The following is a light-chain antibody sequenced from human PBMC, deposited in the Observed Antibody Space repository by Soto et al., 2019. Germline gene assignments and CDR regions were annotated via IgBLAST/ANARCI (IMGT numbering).Light chain of an antibody. CDR1: QSISSY. Sequence: DIRMTQSPSSLSASLGDRITITCRASQSISSYFNWYQQKQAKAPKLLIYAASSVQSGVPSRFSGSGSGTDFTLTISSLQPEDFETYYCQQSYSTPVTFGQGTKVEIK. CDR2: AAS. CDR3: QQSYSTPVT. J-gene: IGKJ1*01. V-gene: IGKV1-39*01.